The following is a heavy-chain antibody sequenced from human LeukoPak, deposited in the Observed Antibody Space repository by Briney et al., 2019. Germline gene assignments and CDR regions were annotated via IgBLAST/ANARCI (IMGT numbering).Heavy chain of an antibody. CDR2: INSDGSST. D-gene: IGHD3-22*01. CDR1: GFTFSSYG. V-gene: IGHV3-74*01. CDR3: ARARYYFDSSDY. J-gene: IGHJ4*02. Sequence: TGGSLRLSCAASGFTFSSYGMHWVRQAPGKGLEWVSRINSDGSSTSYADSVKGRFTISRDNAKNTLYLQMNSLRAEDTAVYYRARARYYFDSSDYWGQGTLVTVSS.